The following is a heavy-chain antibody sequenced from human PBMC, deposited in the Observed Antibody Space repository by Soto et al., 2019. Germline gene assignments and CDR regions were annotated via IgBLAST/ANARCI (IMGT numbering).Heavy chain of an antibody. Sequence: QVQLVQSGAEVKKPGASVKLSCKASGYTFTSYYIHWVRQAPGQGLEWMAIINPNGGSTNYAQKCQGRVTVNRDTSTSTVDMELTSLRSEDTAVYYCARNLATGDYWGQGTLVTVSS. D-gene: IGHD1-1*01. CDR1: GYTFTSYY. V-gene: IGHV1-46*01. CDR2: INPNGGST. CDR3: ARNLATGDY. J-gene: IGHJ4*02.